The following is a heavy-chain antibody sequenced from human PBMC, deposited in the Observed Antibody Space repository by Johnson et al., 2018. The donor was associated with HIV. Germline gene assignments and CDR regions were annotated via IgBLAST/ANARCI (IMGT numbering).Heavy chain of an antibody. D-gene: IGHD6-6*01. Sequence: VQLVESGGGVVQPGRSLRLSCAASGITFSSYAMHWVRQAPGKGLEWVSGISWNSGSIGYADSVKGRFTISRDNAKNSLYLQMNSLRAEDTALYYCAKGGIATRFFDIWGQGTMVTVSS. CDR2: ISWNSGSI. J-gene: IGHJ3*02. CDR1: GITFSSYA. V-gene: IGHV3-9*01. CDR3: AKGGIATRFFDI.